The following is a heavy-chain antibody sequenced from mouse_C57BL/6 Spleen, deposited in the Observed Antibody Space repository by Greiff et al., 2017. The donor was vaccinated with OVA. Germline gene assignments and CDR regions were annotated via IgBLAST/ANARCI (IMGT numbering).Heavy chain of an antibody. CDR3: ARAGNYLVDWDVDV. CDR2: ISDGGSYT. V-gene: IGHV5-4*01. J-gene: IGHJ1*03. Sequence: EVQLVESGGGLVKPGGSLKLSCAASGFTFSSYAMSWVRQTPEKRLEWVATISDGGSYTYYPDNVKGRFTISRDNAKNNLYLQMSHLKSEDTAMYYCARAGNYLVDWDVDVWGTGTTVTVSS. CDR1: GFTFSSYA. D-gene: IGHD2-1*01.